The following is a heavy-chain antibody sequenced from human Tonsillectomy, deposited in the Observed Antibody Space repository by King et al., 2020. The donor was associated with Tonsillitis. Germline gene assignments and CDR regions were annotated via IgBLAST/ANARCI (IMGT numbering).Heavy chain of an antibody. CDR3: ARMHSGLLASAPTRDAFDL. Sequence: ITLKESGPTLVKPTETLTLTCTFSGFSLITSGVGVGWIRQPPGKALEWLALIYWDNDTSYSPSLKSRLTITKETARNKVVLTMTNMDPVDTATYFCARMHSGLLASAPTRDAFDLWGQGTMVTVSS. CDR2: IYWDNDT. CDR1: GFSLITSGVG. D-gene: IGHD2/OR15-2a*01. V-gene: IGHV2-5*02. J-gene: IGHJ3*01.